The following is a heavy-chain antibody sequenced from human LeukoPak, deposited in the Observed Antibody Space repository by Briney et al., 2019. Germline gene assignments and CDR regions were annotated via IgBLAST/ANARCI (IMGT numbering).Heavy chain of an antibody. CDR1: LDTFTTYW. CDR3: ARYMDGGHWPFFDY. V-gene: IGHV5-51*01. D-gene: IGHD4-23*01. CDR2: IYPGDSDT. Sequence: GSLKISCKTTLDTFTTYWRGWGRQMPGKGLEWMGIIYPGDSDTRYSPSFQGQVTISADKSISTAYLQWSSLKASDTAMFYCARYMDGGHWPFFDYWGQGTLVTVSS. J-gene: IGHJ4*02.